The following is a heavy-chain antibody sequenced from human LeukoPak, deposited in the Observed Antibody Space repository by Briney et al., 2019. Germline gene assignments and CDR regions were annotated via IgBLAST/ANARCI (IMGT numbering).Heavy chain of an antibody. CDR1: GASISANNW. J-gene: IGHJ4*02. CDR3: ARVGNSLY. V-gene: IGHV4-4*02. D-gene: IGHD6-13*01. Sequence: PSETLSLTCTVSGASISANNWWSWVRQPPGKGLEWIGEIHHSGSTNYNPSLKSRVTMSVDKSKNQFSLKLSSVTAADTAVYYCARVGNSLYWGQGTLVTVSS. CDR2: IHHSGST.